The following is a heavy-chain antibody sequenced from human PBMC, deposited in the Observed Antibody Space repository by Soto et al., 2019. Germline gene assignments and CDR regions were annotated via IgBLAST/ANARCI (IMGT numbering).Heavy chain of an antibody. CDR3: ARRYGSAFDI. CDR2: IYYSGST. J-gene: IGHJ3*02. CDR1: YLSIHSYY. Sequence: SETLSLTCTLDYLSIHSYYWSCIRQPPGKGLEWIGYIYYSGSTNYNPSLKSRVTISVDTSKNQFSLKLSSVTAADTAVYYCARRYGSAFDIWGQGTMVT. D-gene: IGHD3-10*01. V-gene: IGHV4-59*01.